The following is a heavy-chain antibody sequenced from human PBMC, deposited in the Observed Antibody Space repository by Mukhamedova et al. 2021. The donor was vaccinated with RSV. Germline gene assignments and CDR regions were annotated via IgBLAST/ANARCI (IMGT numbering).Heavy chain of an antibody. Sequence: WSWIRQPPGKGLEWIGYIYYSGSTNYNPSLKSRVTISVDTSKNQFSLKLSSVTAAATAVYYCSIHPAGVTVTLSGYWFFNLWGRG. D-gene: IGHD3-10*02. CDR3: SIHPAGVTVTLSGYWFFNL. V-gene: IGHV4-59*08. J-gene: IGHJ2*01. CDR2: IYYSGST.